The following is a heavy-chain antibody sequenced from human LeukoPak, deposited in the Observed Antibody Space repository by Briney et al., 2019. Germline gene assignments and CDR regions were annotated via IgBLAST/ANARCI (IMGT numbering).Heavy chain of an antibody. CDR1: GYTFTGHC. CDR3: ARVRESNSWFASDM. Sequence: ASVKVSCKASGYTFTGHCIHGVRQPPGQGLEGMGLIIPNTGDTGIAQKFQDRVTMTRETSIRTAYMEVSRLSSDDTAVYYRARVRESNSWFASDMWGQGTVVTV. D-gene: IGHD6-13*01. CDR2: IIPNTGDT. V-gene: IGHV1-2*02. J-gene: IGHJ3*02.